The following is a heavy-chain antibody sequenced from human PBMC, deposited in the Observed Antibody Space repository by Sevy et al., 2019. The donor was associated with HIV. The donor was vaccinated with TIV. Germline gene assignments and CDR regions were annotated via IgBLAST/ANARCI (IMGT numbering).Heavy chain of an antibody. CDR2: ISGSSNYI. D-gene: IGHD3-10*01. J-gene: IGHJ6*03. CDR1: SFSFNAYT. V-gene: IGHV3-21*03. Sequence: GGSLRLSCAASSFSFNAYTMNWVRQAPGKGLEWVSSISGSSNYIYYADSVKGRFTISRDNAQKSLYLQMNSLTAEDTAIYYCARDKDTLWDYMDVWGKGTTVTVSS. CDR3: ARDKDTLWDYMDV.